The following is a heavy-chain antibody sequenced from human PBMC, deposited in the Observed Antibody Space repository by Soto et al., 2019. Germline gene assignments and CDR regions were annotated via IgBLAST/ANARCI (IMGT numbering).Heavy chain of an antibody. CDR1: GYSFTQYW. D-gene: IGHD2-2*01. Sequence: GESLKISCKGSGYSFTQYWIGWVRQMPGRGLEWMGSIYLSDTNTRYSPSFQGQVTISADKSISTAYLQWSSLKASDTAMYYCAREIYCTATSCAPYMDVWGQGTTVTVSS. CDR2: IYLSDTNT. J-gene: IGHJ6*03. V-gene: IGHV5-51*01. CDR3: AREIYCTATSCAPYMDV.